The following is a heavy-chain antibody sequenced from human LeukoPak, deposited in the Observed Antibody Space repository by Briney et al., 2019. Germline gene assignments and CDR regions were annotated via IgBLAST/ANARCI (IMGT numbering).Heavy chain of an antibody. J-gene: IGHJ4*02. CDR2: IWYDGSIQ. CDR3: ARVVDQQLVRSGFDY. Sequence: GGSLRLSCAASGFTFSSYGMHWVRQAPGKGLEWVAAIWYDGSIQYYADSVKGRFTISRDNSKNTLYLQMDSLRAEDTAVYYCARVVDQQLVRSGFDYWGQGTLLTVSS. D-gene: IGHD6-13*01. CDR1: GFTFSSYG. V-gene: IGHV3-33*01.